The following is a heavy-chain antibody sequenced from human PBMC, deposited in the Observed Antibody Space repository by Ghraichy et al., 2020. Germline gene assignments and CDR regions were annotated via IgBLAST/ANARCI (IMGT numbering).Heavy chain of an antibody. Sequence: GGSLRLSCAASGFTFSSYTMTWVRQAPGKGLEWVSSIRSTSSSIYYADSVRGRFTISRDNAKNSLYLQMNSLRAEDTAVYYCARDRGNWNYGGLDVWGQGTTVTVSS. CDR1: GFTFSSYT. V-gene: IGHV3-21*01. J-gene: IGHJ6*02. CDR2: IRSTSSSI. CDR3: ARDRGNWNYGGLDV. D-gene: IGHD1-7*01.